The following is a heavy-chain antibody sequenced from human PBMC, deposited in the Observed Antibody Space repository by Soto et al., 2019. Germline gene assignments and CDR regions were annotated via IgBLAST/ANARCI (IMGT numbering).Heavy chain of an antibody. V-gene: IGHV3-21*02. CDR2: ISSSTGYV. Sequence: EVQLVESGGGLVKPGGSLRLSCAASGFTFSRYGMNWLRQAPGKGLEWVASISSSTGYVYYADSVKGRFSTSRDKAKNILYLEMSGLRSDDKAVYYGARNPSEVRVGNLLESWGKGTLATVSS. CDR3: ARNPSEVRVGNLLES. D-gene: IGHD1-7*01. J-gene: IGHJ5*02. CDR1: GFTFSRYG.